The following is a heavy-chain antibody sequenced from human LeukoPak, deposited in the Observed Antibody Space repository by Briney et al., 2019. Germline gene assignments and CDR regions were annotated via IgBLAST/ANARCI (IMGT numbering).Heavy chain of an antibody. CDR2: IYYSGSTNT. CDR1: GVSISSYY. Sequence: SETLSLTCTVSGVSISSYYWSWIRQPPGKGLEWIGHIYYSGSTNTNYNPSLKSRVTISADTSKNQFSLKLSSVTAADTAVYYCARIRGGSGYDDYWGQGTLVTVSS. CDR3: ARIRGGSGYDDY. J-gene: IGHJ4*02. D-gene: IGHD5-12*01. V-gene: IGHV4-59*08.